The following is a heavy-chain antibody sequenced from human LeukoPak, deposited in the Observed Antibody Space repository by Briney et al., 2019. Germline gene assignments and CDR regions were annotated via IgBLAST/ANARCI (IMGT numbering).Heavy chain of an antibody. CDR2: ISGSGGST. CDR3: AKVSVVPAAQGYYFDY. CDR1: GFTFSSYA. Sequence: GGSLRLSCAASGFTFSSYAMSWVRQAPGKGLEWVSAISGSGGSTYYADSVKGRFTISRDNSKNTLYLQMNSLRAEDTAVYYCAKVSVVPAAQGYYFDYWGQGTLVTVSS. D-gene: IGHD2-2*01. V-gene: IGHV3-23*01. J-gene: IGHJ4*02.